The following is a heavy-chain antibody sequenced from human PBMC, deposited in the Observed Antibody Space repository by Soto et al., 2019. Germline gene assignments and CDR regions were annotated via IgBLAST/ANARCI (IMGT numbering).Heavy chain of an antibody. Sequence: QVQLVQSGAEVKKPGSSVKVSCKASGGTFSSYAISWVRQAPGQGLEWMGEIIPIFGTANYAQKFQGRVTITADESTSTAYMELSSLRSEDTAVYYGARDGGRSSGYCPYWFDPWGQGTLVSVSS. CDR1: GGTFSSYA. CDR3: ARDGGRSSGYCPYWFDP. V-gene: IGHV1-69*12. D-gene: IGHD3-22*01. J-gene: IGHJ5*02. CDR2: IIPIFGTA.